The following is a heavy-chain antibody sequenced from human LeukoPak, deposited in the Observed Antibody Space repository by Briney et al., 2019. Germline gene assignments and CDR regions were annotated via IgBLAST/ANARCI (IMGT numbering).Heavy chain of an antibody. D-gene: IGHD2-2*01. CDR3: ARIPYCSSTSCFQYYFDY. CDR2: INPNSGGT. Sequence: ASVKVSCKASGYTFTCYYMHWVRQAPGQGLEWMGWINPNSGGTNYAQKFQGRVTMTRDTSISTAYMELSRLRSDDTAVYYCARIPYCSSTSCFQYYFDYWGQGTLVTVSS. V-gene: IGHV1-2*02. CDR1: GYTFTCYY. J-gene: IGHJ4*02.